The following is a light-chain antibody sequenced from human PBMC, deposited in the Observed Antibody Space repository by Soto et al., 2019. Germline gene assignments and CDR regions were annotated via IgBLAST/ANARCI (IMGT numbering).Light chain of an antibody. J-gene: IGKJ1*01. CDR2: GAS. V-gene: IGKV3-15*01. CDR1: QSVSSS. Sequence: EMVMTQSPATLSVSPGQRATLSCRASQSVSSSVAWYQQKPGQAPRLLIYGASTRATDIPATFSASGSGTEFTLTISSLQSEDFAVYYCQQYKNWPWTFGQGTKVEIK. CDR3: QQYKNWPWT.